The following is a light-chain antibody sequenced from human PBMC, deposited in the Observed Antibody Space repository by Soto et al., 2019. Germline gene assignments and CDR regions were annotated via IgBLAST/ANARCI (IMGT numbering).Light chain of an antibody. CDR2: TGS. Sequence: QMTKSPAAVSASGGDRVTITCRASQAIDGLLSWYQQKPGEAPKLLIFTGSLLHSGVPPRFSGSGSGTDFTLTISSLQPEDFTTYYCQQTSSPPCTFGQ. CDR3: QQTSSPPCT. J-gene: IGKJ5*01. V-gene: IGKV1-12*01. CDR1: QAIDGL.